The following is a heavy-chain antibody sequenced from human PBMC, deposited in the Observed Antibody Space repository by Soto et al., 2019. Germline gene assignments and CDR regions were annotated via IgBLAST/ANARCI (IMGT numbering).Heavy chain of an antibody. CDR1: VFTFSSHP. D-gene: IGHD1-7*01. CDR3: AREKGEWNYVDYFFDH. J-gene: IGHJ4*02. Sequence: PGVSLRLSCAASVFTFSSHPMHWVRQPPGKGLEWVAALSNDGSTKFYADSVKGRFTISRDNSKNTLYLQMDSLRAEDTAVYFCAREKGEWNYVDYFFDHWGLGTLVTVSP. CDR2: LSNDGSTK. V-gene: IGHV3-30*04.